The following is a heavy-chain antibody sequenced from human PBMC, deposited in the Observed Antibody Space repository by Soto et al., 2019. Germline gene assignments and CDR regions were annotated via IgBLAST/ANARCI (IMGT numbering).Heavy chain of an antibody. CDR1: GYTFTSYG. J-gene: IGHJ6*02. Sequence: SVKVSCKASGYTFTSYGISWVRQAPGQGLEWMGGIIPIFGTANYAQKFQGRVTITADKSTSTAYMELSSLRSEDTAVYYCARDRGNYDFWSGYYVVSHYGMDVWGQGTTVTVSS. D-gene: IGHD3-3*01. V-gene: IGHV1-69*06. CDR3: ARDRGNYDFWSGYYVVSHYGMDV. CDR2: IIPIFGTA.